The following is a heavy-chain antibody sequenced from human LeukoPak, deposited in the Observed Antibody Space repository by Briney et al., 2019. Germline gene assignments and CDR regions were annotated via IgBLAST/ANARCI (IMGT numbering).Heavy chain of an antibody. CDR3: VSVDSSGYFADWYFDL. V-gene: IGHV4-39*01. J-gene: IGHJ2*01. Sequence: SETLSLTCTVSGGSISSSSYYWGWIRQPPGKGLEWIGSIYYSGSTYYNPSLKSRVTISVDTSKNQFSLKLSSVTAADTAVYYCVSVDSSGYFADWYFDLWGRGTLVTVSS. CDR2: IYYSGST. CDR1: GGSISSSSYY. D-gene: IGHD3-22*01.